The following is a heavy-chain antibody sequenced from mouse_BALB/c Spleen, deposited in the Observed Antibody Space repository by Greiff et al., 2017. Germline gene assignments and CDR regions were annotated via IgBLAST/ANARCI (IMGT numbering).Heavy chain of an antibody. J-gene: IGHJ3*01. V-gene: IGHV5-12-2*01. Sequence: EVQRVESGGGLVQPGGSLKLSCAASGFTFSSYTMSWVRQTPEKRLEWVAYISNGGGSTYYPDTVKGRFTISRDNAKNTLYLQMSSLKSEDTAMYYCARQGKEGAWFAYWGQGTLVTVSA. CDR1: GFTFSSYT. CDR2: ISNGGGST. CDR3: ARQGKEGAWFAY.